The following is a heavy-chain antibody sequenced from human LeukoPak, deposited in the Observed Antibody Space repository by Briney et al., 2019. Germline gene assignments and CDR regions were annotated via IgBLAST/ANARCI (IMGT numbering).Heavy chain of an antibody. Sequence: KPSETLSLTCTVSGGSISSYYWSWIRQPPGKGLEWIGYIYYSGSTNYNPSLKSRVTISVDTSKNQFSLKLSSVTAADTAVYYCARGRYCSSTCCLDYWGQGTLVTVSS. CDR2: IYYSGST. D-gene: IGHD2-2*01. CDR1: GGSISSYY. V-gene: IGHV4-59*01. J-gene: IGHJ4*02. CDR3: ARGRYCSSTCCLDY.